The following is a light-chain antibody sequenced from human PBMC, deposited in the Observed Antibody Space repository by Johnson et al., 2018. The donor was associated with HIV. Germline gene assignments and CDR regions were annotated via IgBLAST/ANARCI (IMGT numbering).Light chain of an antibody. CDR3: GTWDSSLSTYV. V-gene: IGLV1-51*02. Sequence: QSVLTQPPSVSAAPGQKVTISCSVSSSNIGNNYVSWYQQLPGTAPKLLIYENTKRPSGIPDRFSGSKSGTSATLGITGLQTGDEADYYCGTWDSSLSTYVFGSGTKVTVL. CDR1: SSNIGNNY. CDR2: ENT. J-gene: IGLJ1*01.